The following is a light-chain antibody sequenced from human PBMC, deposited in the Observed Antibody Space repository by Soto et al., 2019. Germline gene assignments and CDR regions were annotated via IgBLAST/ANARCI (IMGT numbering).Light chain of an antibody. Sequence: QSVLTQPRSVSGSPGQSVTISCTGTSNDVGGYNFVSWYQQHPGKVPKLFIYDVSRRPSGVPDRFSGSKSGNTASLTIPGLQAEDEADYYCSSYAGSYTLVFGGGTKVTVL. CDR3: SSYAGSYTLV. J-gene: IGLJ2*01. CDR2: DVS. CDR1: SNDVGGYNF. V-gene: IGLV2-11*01.